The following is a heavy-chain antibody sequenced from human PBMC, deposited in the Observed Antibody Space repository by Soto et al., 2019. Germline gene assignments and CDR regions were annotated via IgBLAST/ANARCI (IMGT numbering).Heavy chain of an antibody. D-gene: IGHD6-19*01. CDR1: GGSFSGYY. Sequence: PSETLSLTCAVYGGSFSGYYWSWIRQPPGKGLEWIGEINHSGSTNYNPSLKSRVTISVDTSKNQFSLKLSSVTAADTAVYYCARGPQAVPGTFGQTYYYYGMDVWGQGTTVTVSS. CDR2: INHSGST. V-gene: IGHV4-34*01. J-gene: IGHJ6*02. CDR3: ARGPQAVPGTFGQTYYYYGMDV.